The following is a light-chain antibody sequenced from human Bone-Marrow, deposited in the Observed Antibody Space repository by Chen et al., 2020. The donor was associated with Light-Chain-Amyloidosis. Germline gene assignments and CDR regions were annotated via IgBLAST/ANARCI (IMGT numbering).Light chain of an antibody. CDR2: EGY. J-gene: IGLJ2*01. CDR1: SGSIASSY. CDR3: QSCNNTNVV. Sequence: FMLTQPHSVSESPGKTVTISCTRSSGSIASSYVQWYQQRPGSSPTTVIYEGYQRPSGVPDRFAGSFLSSSISASLLISALKIKDVADYCCQSCNNTNVVFGGGPYLPLL. V-gene: IGLV6-57*01.